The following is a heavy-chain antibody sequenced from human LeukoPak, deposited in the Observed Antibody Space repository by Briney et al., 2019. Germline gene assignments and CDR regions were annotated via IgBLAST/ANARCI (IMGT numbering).Heavy chain of an antibody. J-gene: IGHJ5*02. CDR3: TKGGQQLLNDWFDP. CDR2: ISWNSDNV. Sequence: GRSLRLSCAASGFTFDDYAMHWVRQAPGKGLEWVSGISWNSDNVDYADSVKGRFTISRDNAKNSLYLQMNSLRTEDMALYYCTKGGQQLLNDWFDPWCQGTLVTVSS. CDR1: GFTFDDYA. D-gene: IGHD6-13*01. V-gene: IGHV3-9*03.